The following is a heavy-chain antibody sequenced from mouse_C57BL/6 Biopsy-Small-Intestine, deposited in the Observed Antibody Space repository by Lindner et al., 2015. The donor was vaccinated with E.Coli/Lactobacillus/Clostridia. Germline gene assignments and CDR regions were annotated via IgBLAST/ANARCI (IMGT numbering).Heavy chain of an antibody. CDR2: INPSIGYI. J-gene: IGHJ4*01. CDR3: ARRFGVPYLMDY. V-gene: IGHV1-42*01. CDR1: GYSFTGYY. Sequence: VQLQESGPELVKPGASVKISCKASGYSFTGYYINWVKQSPEKSLEWIGEINPSIGYITYNQRFKAKATLTVAKSSNTAYMQLSSLTTEDSAIYYCARRFGVPYLMDYWGQGTSVTVSS. D-gene: IGHD3-1*01.